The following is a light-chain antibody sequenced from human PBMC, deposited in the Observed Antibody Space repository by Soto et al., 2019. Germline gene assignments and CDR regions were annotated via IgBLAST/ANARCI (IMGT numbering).Light chain of an antibody. CDR1: QSVSSSY. Sequence: EIVLTQSPGTLSLFSGERATLSCRASQSVSSSYLAWYQQKPGQAPRVLIHGASSRATGIPDRFSGSGSGTDFTLTISRLEPEYFAVYFCQQYGNPPPNAFGQGTKVDI. CDR3: QQYGNPPPNA. J-gene: IGKJ2*01. CDR2: GAS. V-gene: IGKV3-20*01.